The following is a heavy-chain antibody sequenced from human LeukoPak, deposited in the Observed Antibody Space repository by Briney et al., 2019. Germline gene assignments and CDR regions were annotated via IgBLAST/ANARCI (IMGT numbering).Heavy chain of an antibody. J-gene: IGHJ5*02. CDR2: IYYSGST. D-gene: IGHD6-6*01. V-gene: IGHV4-59*01. CDR1: GGSISSYY. CDR3: ARVVNRNWFDP. Sequence: PETLSLTCTVSGGSISSYYWSWIRQPPGKGLEWIGYIYYSGSTNYNPSLKSRVTISVDTSKNQFSLKLSSVTAADTAVYYCARVVNRNWFDPWSQGTLVTVSS.